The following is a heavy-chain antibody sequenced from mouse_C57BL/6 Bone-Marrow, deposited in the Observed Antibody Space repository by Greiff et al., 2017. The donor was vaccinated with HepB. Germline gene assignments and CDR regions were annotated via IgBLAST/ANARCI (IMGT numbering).Heavy chain of an antibody. V-gene: IGHV14-4*01. Sequence: VQLKQSGAELVRPGASVKLSCTASGFNINADYMHWVKQRPEQGLEWIGWIDPENGDTEYASKFQGKATITADTSSKTAYLQLSSLTSEDTAVYYCTTSPTLLLYAMYYWGQGTSVTVSS. CDR1: GFNINADY. D-gene: IGHD1-1*01. J-gene: IGHJ4*01. CDR3: TTSPTLLLYAMYY. CDR2: IDPENGDT.